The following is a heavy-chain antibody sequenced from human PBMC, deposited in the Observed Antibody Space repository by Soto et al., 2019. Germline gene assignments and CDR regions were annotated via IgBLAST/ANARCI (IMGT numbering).Heavy chain of an antibody. CDR2: IYSGGST. Sequence: VQLVESGGGLVKPGGSLRLSCAASGFTFSSNYMSWVRQAPGKGLEWVSVIYSGGSTYYADSVKGRFTISRDNSKNTLYLQMNSLRAEDTAVYYCARDGKGASYGSGPWGGMDVWGQGTTVTVSS. V-gene: IGHV3-66*01. CDR3: ARDGKGASYGSGPWGGMDV. J-gene: IGHJ6*02. CDR1: GFTFSSNY. D-gene: IGHD3-10*01.